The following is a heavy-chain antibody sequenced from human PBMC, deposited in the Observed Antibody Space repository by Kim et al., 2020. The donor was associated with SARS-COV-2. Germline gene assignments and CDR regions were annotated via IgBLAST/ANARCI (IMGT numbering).Heavy chain of an antibody. V-gene: IGHV4-39*02. CDR2: SSYSGST. D-gene: IGHD3-10*01. J-gene: IGHJ4*02. Sequence: SETLSLTCTVSGGSISSSSYYWGWIRQPPGKGLEWIGSSSYSGSTSYNPSLKSLVTISVDTSKNQFSLKLSSVTAADTAVYYCAREDYGSDFDYWGQGTLVTVTS. CDR1: GGSISSSSYY. CDR3: AREDYGSDFDY.